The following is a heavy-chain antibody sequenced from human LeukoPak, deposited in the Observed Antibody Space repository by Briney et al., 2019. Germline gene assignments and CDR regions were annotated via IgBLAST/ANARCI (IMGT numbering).Heavy chain of an antibody. J-gene: IGHJ4*02. CDR2: INTSGST. CDR1: GGSISNYY. D-gene: IGHD2-21*02. CDR3: AKDLTVTATDYFDY. V-gene: IGHV4-4*07. Sequence: PSETLSLTCTVSGGSISNYYWSWIRQPAGKGLEWIGRINTSGSTDYNPSLKSRVTMSVDTAKNQFSLNLSSLTAADTAVYYCAKDLTVTATDYFDYWGQGTLVTVSS.